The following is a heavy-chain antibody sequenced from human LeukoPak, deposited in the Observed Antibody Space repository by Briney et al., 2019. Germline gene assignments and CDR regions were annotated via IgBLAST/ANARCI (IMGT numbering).Heavy chain of an antibody. CDR2: IYHSGST. CDR1: GYSISSGYY. V-gene: IGHV4-38-2*01. D-gene: IGHD2-15*01. Sequence: SETLSLTCAVSGYSISSGYYCGLIRQPPGKRLGWMGSIYHSGSTYYNPALKSRVTISVDTSKNQCSLKLSSVAAADTAVYYCARIVGYCSGGSCYPYFDYWGQGTLVTVSS. CDR3: ARIVGYCSGGSCYPYFDY. J-gene: IGHJ4*02.